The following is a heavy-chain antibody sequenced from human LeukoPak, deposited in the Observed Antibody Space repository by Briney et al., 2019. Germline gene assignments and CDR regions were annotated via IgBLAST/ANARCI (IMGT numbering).Heavy chain of an antibody. CDR3: ARARDYYGMDV. CDR2: IYYSGST. V-gene: IGHV4-30-4*01. CDR1: GGSISSGDYY. J-gene: IGHJ6*02. Sequence: KSSQTLSLTCTVSGGSISSGDYYWSWIRQPPGKGLEWIGYIYYSGSTYYNPSLKSRVTISVDRSKNQFSLKLSSVTAADTAVYYCARARDYYGMDVWGQGTTVTVSS.